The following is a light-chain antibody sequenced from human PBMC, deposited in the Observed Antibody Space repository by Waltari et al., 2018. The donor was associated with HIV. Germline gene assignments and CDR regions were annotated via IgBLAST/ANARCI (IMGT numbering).Light chain of an antibody. J-gene: IGLJ2*01. V-gene: IGLV2-11*01. CDR2: DVS. Sequence: QSALTQPRSVSGSPGQSVPISCTGTSSDVGGYNYVSSYQQHPGKAPKLMIYDVSKRPSGVPDRFSGSKSGNTASLTISGLQAEDEADYYCCSYAGSYTHVVFGGGTKLTVL. CDR3: CSYAGSYTHVV. CDR1: SSDVGGYNY.